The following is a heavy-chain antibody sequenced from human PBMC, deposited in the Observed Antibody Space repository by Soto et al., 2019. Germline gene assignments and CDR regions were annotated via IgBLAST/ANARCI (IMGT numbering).Heavy chain of an antibody. Sequence: GGPLRLSCAASGFTFSSYAMHWVRQAPGKGLEWVAVISYDGSNKYYADSVKGRFTISRDNSKNTLYLQMNSLRAEDTAVYYCARDGCSGGSCPYGMDVWGQGTTVTVSS. CDR3: ARDGCSGGSCPYGMDV. CDR2: ISYDGSNK. D-gene: IGHD2-15*01. J-gene: IGHJ6*02. CDR1: GFTFSSYA. V-gene: IGHV3-30-3*01.